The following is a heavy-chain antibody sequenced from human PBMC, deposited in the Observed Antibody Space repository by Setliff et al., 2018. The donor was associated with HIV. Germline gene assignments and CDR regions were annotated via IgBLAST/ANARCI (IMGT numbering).Heavy chain of an antibody. D-gene: IGHD3-10*01. CDR2: IYHTGST. J-gene: IGHJ6*04. V-gene: IGHV4-39*01. Sequence: PSETLSLTCTVSGGSISSSSYYWGWIRQPPGNGLEWIGSIYHTGSTYYKPSLKSRVTISVDTSKNQFSLRLSSVAAGDTAVYYCARRGADSYYPRPLDVWGKGTTVTVSS. CDR1: GGSISSSSYY. CDR3: ARRGADSYYPRPLDV.